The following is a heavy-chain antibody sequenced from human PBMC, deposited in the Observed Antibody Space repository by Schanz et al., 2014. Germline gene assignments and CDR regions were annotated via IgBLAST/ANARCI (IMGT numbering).Heavy chain of an antibody. CDR2: INPTTGNP. J-gene: IGHJ6*02. CDR3: ARARYGLDV. CDR1: GYIFSSYA. Sequence: QLVQSGSEFRKPGASVKVSCKASGYIFSSYAIHWVRQAPGQGLEWMGWINPTTGNPGYAQGFTGRFVFSFDTSVRTAYLQISGLKAEDTAVYYGARARYGLDVWGQGTTVTVSS. V-gene: IGHV7-4-1*02.